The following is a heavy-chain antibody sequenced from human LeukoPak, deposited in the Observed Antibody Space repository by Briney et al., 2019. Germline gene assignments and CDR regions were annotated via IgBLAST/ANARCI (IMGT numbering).Heavy chain of an antibody. CDR3: ARDSVSRYYDSSGYYSDY. D-gene: IGHD3-22*01. V-gene: IGHV1-2*02. CDR1: GYTFAGYY. Sequence: ASVKVSCKASGYTFAGYYMHWVRQAPGQGLEWMGWINPNNGGTKYAQKFQGRVTMTRDTSISTAYMELSRLRSDDTAVYYCARDSVSRYYDSSGYYSDYWGQGTLVTVSS. CDR2: INPNNGGT. J-gene: IGHJ4*02.